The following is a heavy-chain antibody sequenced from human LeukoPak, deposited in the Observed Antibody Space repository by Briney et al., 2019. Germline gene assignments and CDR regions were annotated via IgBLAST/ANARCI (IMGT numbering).Heavy chain of an antibody. D-gene: IGHD5-24*01. Sequence: ASVKVSCKASGYTFTGYYMHWVRQAPGQGLEWMGWINPNSGGTNYAQKFQGRVTMTRDTSISTAYMELSRLRSDDTAVYYCAKTPTGLWWLQFDPGVDYWGQGTLVTVSS. CDR2: INPNSGGT. V-gene: IGHV1-2*02. CDR3: AKTPTGLWWLQFDPGVDY. J-gene: IGHJ4*02. CDR1: GYTFTGYY.